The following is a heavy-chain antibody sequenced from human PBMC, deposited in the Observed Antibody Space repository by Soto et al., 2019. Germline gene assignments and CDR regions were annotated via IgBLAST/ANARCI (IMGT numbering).Heavy chain of an antibody. CDR2: IKQDGSEK. CDR3: ARDQYYDFWSGYYTYYYYYGMDV. J-gene: IGHJ6*02. V-gene: IGHV3-7*01. Sequence: GGSLRLSCAASGFSFSTYGIHWVRQAPGKGLEWVANIKQDGSEKYYVDSVKGRFTISRDNAKNSLYLQMNSLRAEDTAVYYCARDQYYDFWSGYYTYYYYYGMDVWGQGTTVTVSS. CDR1: GFSFSTYG. D-gene: IGHD3-3*01.